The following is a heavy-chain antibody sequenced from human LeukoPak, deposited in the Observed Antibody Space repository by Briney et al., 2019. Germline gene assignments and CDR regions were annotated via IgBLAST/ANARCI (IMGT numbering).Heavy chain of an antibody. V-gene: IGHV3-23*01. CDR3: AKDVSSWTHYGMDV. D-gene: IGHD6-13*01. J-gene: IGHJ6*02. CDR1: GFTFSSYA. CDR2: ISGSGGST. Sequence: GGSLRLSCAASGFTFSSYAMSWVRQAPGKGLEWVSAISGSGGSTYYADSVKGRFTISRDNSKNTLYLQMNSLRAEDTAVYYCAKDVSSWTHYGMDVWGQRTTVTVSS.